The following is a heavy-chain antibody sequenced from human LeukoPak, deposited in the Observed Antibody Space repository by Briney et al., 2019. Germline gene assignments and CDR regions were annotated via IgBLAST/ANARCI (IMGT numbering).Heavy chain of an antibody. CDR3: ARDLNWGFDY. V-gene: IGHV3-48*02. Sequence: HAGRSLRLSCEASGFIFSDYSMNWVRQAPGKGLEWVSYISSSSIQYADSVKGRFTISRDNAKNSLSLQMNSLRDDDTAVYYCARDLNWGFDYWGQGTLVTVSS. J-gene: IGHJ4*02. CDR2: ISSSSI. CDR1: GFIFSDYS. D-gene: IGHD7-27*01.